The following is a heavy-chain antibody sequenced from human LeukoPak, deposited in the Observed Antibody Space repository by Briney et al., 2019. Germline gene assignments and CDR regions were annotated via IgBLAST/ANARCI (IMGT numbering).Heavy chain of an antibody. CDR1: GFTFSSYG. Sequence: GGSLRLSCAASGFTFSSYGMHWVRQAPGKGLEWVAVIWYDGSNKYYADSVKGRFTISRDNSKNTLYLQMNSLRAEDTAVYYCAREECSSTSCYREFDYWGQGTLVTVSS. CDR2: IWYDGSNK. J-gene: IGHJ4*02. D-gene: IGHD2-2*01. CDR3: AREECSSTSCYREFDY. V-gene: IGHV3-33*01.